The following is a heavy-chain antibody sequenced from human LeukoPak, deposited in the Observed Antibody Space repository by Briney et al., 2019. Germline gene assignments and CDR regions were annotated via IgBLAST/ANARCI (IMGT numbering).Heavy chain of an antibody. D-gene: IGHD3-10*01. Sequence: PGGSLRLSCAASGFTFSSYAMSWVRQAPGKGLEWVSAISGSGGSTYYADSVKGRFTISRDNSKNTLYLQMNSLRAEDTAVYYRAREIYGSGSPFAFDIWGQGTMVTVSS. V-gene: IGHV3-23*01. J-gene: IGHJ3*02. CDR1: GFTFSSYA. CDR2: ISGSGGST. CDR3: AREIYGSGSPFAFDI.